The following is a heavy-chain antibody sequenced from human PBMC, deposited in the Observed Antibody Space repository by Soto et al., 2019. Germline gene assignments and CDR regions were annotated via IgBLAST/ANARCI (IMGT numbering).Heavy chain of an antibody. J-gene: IGHJ4*02. V-gene: IGHV1-69*12. Sequence: QVQLVQSGAEVRQPASSVKVSCKTSGGTFSSYAISWVRQAPGQGLEWMGGIGPIVDTSTYAQKFQGRVTINADESPSTVYMELSSLRSDDTAVYYCVRVVAIPGSPDNWGQGTLVTVSS. CDR1: GGTFSSYA. D-gene: IGHD2-15*01. CDR2: IGPIVDTS. CDR3: VRVVAIPGSPDN.